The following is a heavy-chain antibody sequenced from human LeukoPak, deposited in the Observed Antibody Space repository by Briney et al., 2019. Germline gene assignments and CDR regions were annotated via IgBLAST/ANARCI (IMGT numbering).Heavy chain of an antibody. Sequence: ASVKVSCKASGYTFTSYGITWVRQAPGQGLEWMGWISTYKSHTNYAQKFQGRVTMITDTSTNTAYMELRSLRSDDTAVYYCAREDNDDYYYYGMDVWGQGTAVTVSS. J-gene: IGHJ6*02. CDR3: AREDNDDYYYYGMDV. V-gene: IGHV1-18*01. CDR1: GYTFTSYG. D-gene: IGHD1-1*01. CDR2: ISTYKSHT.